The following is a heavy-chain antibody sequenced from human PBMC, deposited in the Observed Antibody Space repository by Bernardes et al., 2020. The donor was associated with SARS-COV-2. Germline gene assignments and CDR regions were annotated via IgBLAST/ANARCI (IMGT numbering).Heavy chain of an antibody. V-gene: IGHV3-7*03. D-gene: IGHD2-8*01. CDR3: AGGGPSPILVMAGGFDP. Sequence: GGSLRLSCAASGFTFSRYAMSWVRQAPGKGLEWVANIKGDGSQRSSVDFVRGRFTISRDNAKNLLYLQMNSLRAEDTAVYYCAGGGPSPILVMAGGFDPWGQGSLVTVSS. CDR2: IKGDGSQR. CDR1: GFTFSRYA. J-gene: IGHJ5*02.